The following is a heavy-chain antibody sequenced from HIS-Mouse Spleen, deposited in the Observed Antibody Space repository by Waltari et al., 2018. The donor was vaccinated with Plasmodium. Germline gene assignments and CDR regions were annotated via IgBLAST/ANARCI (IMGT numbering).Heavy chain of an antibody. CDR1: GGSFSGYY. CDR2: INHSGST. D-gene: IGHD3-10*01. V-gene: IGHV4-34*01. Sequence: QVQLQQWGAGLLTHSETLSLPCAVYGGSFSGYYWSWFRQPPGKGLEWIGEINHSGSTNYNPSLKSRVTISVDTSKNQFSLKLSSVTAADTAVYYCARGRVLGTSSGYFDLWGRGTLVTVSS. J-gene: IGHJ2*01. CDR3: ARGRVLGTSSGYFDL.